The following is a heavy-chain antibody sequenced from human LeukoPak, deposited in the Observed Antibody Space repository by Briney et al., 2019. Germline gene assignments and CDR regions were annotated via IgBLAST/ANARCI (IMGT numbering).Heavy chain of an antibody. V-gene: IGHV3-23*01. D-gene: IGHD3-22*01. CDR3: AKDGIGGIYYDSSGYFDN. CDR1: GFTFNNYA. Sequence: GGSLRLSCAASGFTFNNYAMSWVRQAPGKGLEWVSAISGSGGSTYYADPLKGRFTISRDNSKNTMYLQMNSLRAEDTALYYCAKDGIGGIYYDSSGYFDNWGQGTLVTVSS. J-gene: IGHJ4*02. CDR2: ISGSGGST.